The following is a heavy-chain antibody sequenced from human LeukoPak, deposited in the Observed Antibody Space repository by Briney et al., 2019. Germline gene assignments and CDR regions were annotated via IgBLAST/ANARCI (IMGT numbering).Heavy chain of an antibody. Sequence: PGRSLRLSCAASGFTFDDYAMHWVRQAPGKGLEWVSGISWNSGSIGYADSVKGRFTISRDNAKHSLYLQMNSLRAEDTALYYCAKDKYYYDSSGHLDYWGQGTLVTVSS. J-gene: IGHJ4*02. CDR3: AKDKYYYDSSGHLDY. CDR1: GFTFDDYA. D-gene: IGHD3-22*01. V-gene: IGHV3-9*01. CDR2: ISWNSGSI.